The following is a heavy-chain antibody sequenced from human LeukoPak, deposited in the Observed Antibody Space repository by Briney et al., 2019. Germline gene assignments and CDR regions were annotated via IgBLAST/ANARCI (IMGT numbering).Heavy chain of an antibody. Sequence: ASVKVSCKASGYTFTSYGISWVRQAPGQGLEWMGWISAYNGNTNYAQKLQGRVTMTTDTSTSTAYMELRSLRSDDTAVYYCARITMVRGVIEGPYYYYGMDVWGQGTTVTVSS. J-gene: IGHJ6*02. CDR2: ISAYNGNT. CDR1: GYTFTSYG. V-gene: IGHV1-18*01. CDR3: ARITMVRGVIEGPYYYYGMDV. D-gene: IGHD3-10*01.